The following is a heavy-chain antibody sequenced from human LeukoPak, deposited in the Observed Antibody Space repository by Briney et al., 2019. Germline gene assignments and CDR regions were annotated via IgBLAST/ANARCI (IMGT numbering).Heavy chain of an antibody. CDR3: ARGPYYYGSGTRSYFQH. V-gene: IGHV1-8*01. J-gene: IGHJ1*01. Sequence: ASVKVSCKASGYTFTSYDINWVRQATGQGLEWMGWMNPNSGNTGYAQKFQGRVTMTRNTSISTAYMELSSLRSEDTAVYYCARGPYYYGSGTRSYFQHWGQGTLVTVSS. D-gene: IGHD3-10*01. CDR2: MNPNSGNT. CDR1: GYTFTSYD.